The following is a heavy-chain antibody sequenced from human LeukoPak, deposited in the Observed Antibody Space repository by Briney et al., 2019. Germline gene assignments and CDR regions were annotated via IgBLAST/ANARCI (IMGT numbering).Heavy chain of an antibody. CDR3: ARSSYSSSSSV. J-gene: IGHJ3*01. CDR2: INSDGSEG. CDR1: GFTFGSYA. V-gene: IGHV3-7*03. Sequence: PGGSLRLSCAASGFTFGSYAMSWVRQAPGKGLEWVASINSDGSEGYYADVVKGRFTISRDNAKNSLYLQINSLRAEDTAVYYCARSSYSSSSSVWGQGTMVTVSS. D-gene: IGHD6-6*01.